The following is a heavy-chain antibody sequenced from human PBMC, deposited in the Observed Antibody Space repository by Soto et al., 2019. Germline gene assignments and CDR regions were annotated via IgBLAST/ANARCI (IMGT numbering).Heavy chain of an antibody. CDR1: GFTFSSYG. V-gene: IGHV3-30*18. CDR3: AKDKGGGGMDV. Sequence: GGSLRLSCAASGFTFSSYGMHWVRQAPGKGLEWVAVISYDGSNKYYADSVKGRFTISRDNSKNTLYLQMNSLRAEDTAVYYCAKDKGGGGMDVWGQGTTVTVSS. J-gene: IGHJ6*02. CDR2: ISYDGSNK. D-gene: IGHD1-26*01.